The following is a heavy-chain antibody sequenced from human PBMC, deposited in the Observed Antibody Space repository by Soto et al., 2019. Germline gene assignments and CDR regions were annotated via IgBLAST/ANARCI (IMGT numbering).Heavy chain of an antibody. V-gene: IGHV3-30-3*01. CDR2: ISYDESNK. D-gene: IGHD2-2*01. CDR1: GFTFSSYA. CDR3: ARELADLYCSSTSCKALYGMDV. J-gene: IGHJ6*02. Sequence: GGSLRLSCAASGFTFSSYAMHWVRQAPGKGLEWVAVISYDESNKYYADSVKGRFTISRDNSKNTLYLQMNSPRAEDTAVYYCARELADLYCSSTSCKALYGMDVWGQGTTVTVSS.